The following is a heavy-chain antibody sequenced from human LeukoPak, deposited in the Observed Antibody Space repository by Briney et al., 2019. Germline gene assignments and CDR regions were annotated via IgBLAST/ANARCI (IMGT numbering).Heavy chain of an antibody. D-gene: IGHD5/OR15-5a*01. CDR2: FDPEDGET. CDR3: ATDLTHSVYYFDY. V-gene: IGHV1-24*01. Sequence: ASVKVSCKVSGYTLTELSMHWVRQAPGKGLEWMGGFDPEDGETIYAQKFQGRVAMTEDTSTDTAYMELSSLRSEDTAVYYCATDLTHSVYYFDYWGQGTLVTVSS. CDR1: GYTLTELS. J-gene: IGHJ4*02.